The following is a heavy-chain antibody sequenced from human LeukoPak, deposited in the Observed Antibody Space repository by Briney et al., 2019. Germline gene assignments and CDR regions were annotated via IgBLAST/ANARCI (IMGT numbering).Heavy chain of an antibody. J-gene: IGHJ4*02. V-gene: IGHV3-7*01. D-gene: IGHD3-22*01. Sequence: PGGSLRLSCAASGFTFSNYWMSWVRQAPGEGLEWVANINQDGSEKYYVDSVKGRFTISRDNAKSSLYLQMSSLRAEDTAPYYCARDWASDTSGYYYWGQGTLVTVSS. CDR1: GFTFSNYW. CDR2: INQDGSEK. CDR3: ARDWASDTSGYYY.